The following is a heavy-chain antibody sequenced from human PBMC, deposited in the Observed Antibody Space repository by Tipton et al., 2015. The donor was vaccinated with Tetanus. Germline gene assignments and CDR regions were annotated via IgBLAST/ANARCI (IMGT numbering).Heavy chain of an antibody. J-gene: IGHJ4*02. Sequence: SLRLSCAASGFTFSSVGMHWVRQAPGKGLEWAAIIWNDGSKAVYANSVRGRFTISRDNSKNTGYLQMNFLKVEDTAVYYCARDRGAGAAVAGFFDGGGQGTLVSVSS. CDR3: ARDRGAGAAVAGFFDG. V-gene: IGHV3-33*01. CDR1: GFTFSSVG. CDR2: IWNDGSKA. D-gene: IGHD3-9*01.